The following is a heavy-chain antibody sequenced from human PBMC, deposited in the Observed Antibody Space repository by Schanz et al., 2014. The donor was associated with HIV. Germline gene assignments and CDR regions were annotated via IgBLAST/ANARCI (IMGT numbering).Heavy chain of an antibody. J-gene: IGHJ6*02. CDR2: IGTAADT. V-gene: IGHV3-13*01. CDR1: GFTFSTYD. Sequence: EVQLVESGGGLVQPGGSLRLSCAASGFTFSTYDMHWVRQVTGKGLEWVSAIGTAADTYYSDSVKGRFTISRDNSKNTLYLQMKSLRPEDTAVYYCAKDRNHYDSRYRGKGNYYYYYGMDVWGQGTTVTVSS. D-gene: IGHD3-22*01. CDR3: AKDRNHYDSRYRGKGNYYYYYGMDV.